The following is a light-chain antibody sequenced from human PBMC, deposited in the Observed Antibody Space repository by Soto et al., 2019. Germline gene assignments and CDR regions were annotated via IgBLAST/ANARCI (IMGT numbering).Light chain of an antibody. J-gene: IGKJ2*01. V-gene: IGKV3-20*01. CDR3: QQYGSPPHT. CDR2: AVS. CDR1: QSLYNSF. Sequence: EIVLTQSPGTLSLSPGERATLSCRASQSLYNSFLAWYQQKPGQTPRLLINAVSNRATGVPDRFSGSGSGTDFTLTISRLEPEDCAVYYCQQYGSPPHTFGQGTKVEI.